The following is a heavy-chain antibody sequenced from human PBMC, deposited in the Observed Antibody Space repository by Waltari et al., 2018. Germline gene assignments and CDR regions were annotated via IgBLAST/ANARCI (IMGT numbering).Heavy chain of an antibody. CDR3: ANIHFDSWDPRLHFDY. CDR2: IRFDGSEK. D-gene: IGHD4-17*01. J-gene: IGHJ4*02. V-gene: IGHV3-30*02. Sequence: QVQLVESGGGVVQPGGSLRLSCAASGFTFTTSGMHWVRQAPGKGLEWVAFIRFDGSEKYYAASVKGRFTISRDNSKNTLYLQMKSLRGEDTAVYYCANIHFDSWDPRLHFDYWGQGTLVTVSS. CDR1: GFTFTTSG.